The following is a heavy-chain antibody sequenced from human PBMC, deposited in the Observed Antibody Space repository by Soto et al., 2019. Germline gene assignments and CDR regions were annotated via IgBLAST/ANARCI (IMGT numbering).Heavy chain of an antibody. D-gene: IGHD6-13*01. Sequence: EVRLLESGGGLVQPGGFLRLSCAASGFTFSSKSMSWVRQPAGKGLEWVSGISGSGGSTYYADSVKGRFTISRDNSKNTLFLQMNILRVEDTAVYYCARDESSSMYYFAYWGQRTLVTVSS. V-gene: IGHV3-23*01. J-gene: IGHJ4*02. CDR1: GFTFSSKS. CDR2: ISGSGGST. CDR3: ARDESSSMYYFAY.